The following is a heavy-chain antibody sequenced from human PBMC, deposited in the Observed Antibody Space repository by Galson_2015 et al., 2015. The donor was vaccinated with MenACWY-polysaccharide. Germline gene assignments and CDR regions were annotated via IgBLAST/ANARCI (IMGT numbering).Heavy chain of an antibody. V-gene: IGHV1-18*01. CDR3: ARDSDIVATANFDY. CDR1: GYTFTSYG. Sequence: SVKVSCKASGYTFTSYGVSWVRQAPGQGLEWMGWISAYRGDTTYAQKFHNRITMTTDTSTSTAYMELRSLRSDDTAMYYCARDSDIVATANFDYSGQGTLVTVSS. CDR2: ISAYRGDT. D-gene: IGHD5-12*01. J-gene: IGHJ4*02.